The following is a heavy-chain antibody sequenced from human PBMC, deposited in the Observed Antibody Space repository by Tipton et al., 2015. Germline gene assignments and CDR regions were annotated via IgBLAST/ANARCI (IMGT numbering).Heavy chain of an antibody. Sequence: SLRPFCAASGFTFSSYSMNWVRQAPGKGLECVSSISGSDGNTYYADSVKGRLTISRDNSKNTVYLQMNSLRAEDTAVYYCAKASYGTPYYYYGVDVWGQGTTVTVSS. J-gene: IGHJ6*02. CDR3: AKASYGTPYYYYGVDV. CDR1: GFTFSSYS. V-gene: IGHV3-23*01. CDR2: ISGSDGNT. D-gene: IGHD5-18*01.